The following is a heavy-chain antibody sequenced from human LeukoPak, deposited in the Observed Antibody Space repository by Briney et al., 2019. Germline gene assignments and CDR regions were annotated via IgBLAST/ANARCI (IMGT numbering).Heavy chain of an antibody. D-gene: IGHD1-14*01. CDR3: AKETPNTGWFDP. CDR2: INPSGDGT. V-gene: IGHV1-46*01. CDR1: GHTFTTYY. J-gene: IGHJ5*02. Sequence: GASVKVSCKASGHTFTTYYVHLVRQAPGQGLEWMGVINPSGDGTNYSQRFQGRVTLTRDTSTSTVYMELSSLRSEDTAIYYCAKETPNTGWFDPWGQGTLVTVSS.